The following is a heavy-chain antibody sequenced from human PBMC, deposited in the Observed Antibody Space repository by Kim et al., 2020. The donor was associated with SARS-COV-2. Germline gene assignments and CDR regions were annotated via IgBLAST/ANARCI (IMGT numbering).Heavy chain of an antibody. D-gene: IGHD5-12*01. CDR1: GFTFTSSA. Sequence: SVKVSCKASGFTFTSSAVQWVRQARGQRLEWIGWIVVGSGNTNYAQKFQERVTITRDMSTSTAYMELSSLRSEDTAVYYCAADPIVATISTNYYYYYGMDVWGQGTTVTVPS. J-gene: IGHJ6*02. CDR2: IVVGSGNT. CDR3: AADPIVATISTNYYYYYGMDV. V-gene: IGHV1-58*01.